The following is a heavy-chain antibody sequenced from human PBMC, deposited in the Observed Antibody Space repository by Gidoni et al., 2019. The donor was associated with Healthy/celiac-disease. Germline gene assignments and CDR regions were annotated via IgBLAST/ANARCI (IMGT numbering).Heavy chain of an antibody. CDR2: ISSSSSYI. V-gene: IGHV3-21*01. CDR3: ARVVDFYYYMDV. J-gene: IGHJ6*03. D-gene: IGHD3-3*01. Sequence: EVQLVESGGGLVKPGGSLRLSCAASGFPFSSYSMNWVRQAPGKGLEWVSSISSSSSYIYYADSVKGRFTISRDNAKNSLYLQMNSLRAEDTAVYYCARVVDFYYYMDVWGKGTTVTVSS. CDR1: GFPFSSYS.